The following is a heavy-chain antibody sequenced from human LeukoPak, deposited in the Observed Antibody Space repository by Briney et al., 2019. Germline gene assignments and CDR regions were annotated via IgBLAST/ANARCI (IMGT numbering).Heavy chain of an antibody. CDR1: GGSISSGGYY. J-gene: IGHJ4*02. V-gene: IGHV4-31*03. CDR3: ARVASNWGSAYFDY. D-gene: IGHD7-27*01. Sequence: PSETLSLTCTVSGGSISSGGYYWSWIRQHPGKGLEWIGYIYYSGSTYYNPSLKSRVTISVDTSKNQFSLKMSSVTAADTAVYYCARVASNWGSAYFDYWGQGTLVTVSS. CDR2: IYYSGST.